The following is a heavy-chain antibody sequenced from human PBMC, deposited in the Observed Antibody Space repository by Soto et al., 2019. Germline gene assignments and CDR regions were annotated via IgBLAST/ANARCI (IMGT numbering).Heavy chain of an antibody. D-gene: IGHD3-22*01. CDR2: IYYSGST. Sequence: QVQLQESGPGLVKPSQTLSLTCTVSGGSISSGDYYWSWIRQPPGKGLEWIGYIYYSGSTYYNPSLKSRVTIPVDTSKNQFSLKLSSVTAPDTAVYYCARENYSSGYYYVAFDIWGQGTMVTVSS. J-gene: IGHJ3*02. CDR3: ARENYSSGYYYVAFDI. V-gene: IGHV4-30-4*01. CDR1: GGSISSGDYY.